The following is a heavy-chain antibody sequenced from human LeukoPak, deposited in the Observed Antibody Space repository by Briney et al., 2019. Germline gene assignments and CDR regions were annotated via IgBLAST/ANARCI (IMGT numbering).Heavy chain of an antibody. J-gene: IGHJ5*02. D-gene: IGHD1-7*01. V-gene: IGHV3-30*02. CDR1: GFTFSDYS. Sequence: GGSLRLSCAASGFTFSDYSMHWVRQAPGKGLNWVAFIRYDGNNKYYADSVKGRFTISRDNSKNTLYLQMNSLRAEDTAVYYCAKDRGTRGFDPWGQGTLVTVSS. CDR3: AKDRGTRGFDP. CDR2: IRYDGNNK.